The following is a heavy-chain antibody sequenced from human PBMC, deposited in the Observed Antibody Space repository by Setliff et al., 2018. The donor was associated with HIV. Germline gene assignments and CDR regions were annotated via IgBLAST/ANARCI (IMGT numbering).Heavy chain of an antibody. J-gene: IGHJ4*02. CDR2: INHSGST. CDR3: ARGRFTYYYDSSGYYY. CDR1: GGSFSGYY. V-gene: IGHV4-34*01. Sequence: SETLSLTCAVYGGSFSGYYWSWIRQPPGKGLEWIGEINHSGSTNYNPSLKSRVTISVDTSKNQFSLKLSSVTAADTAVYYCARGRFTYYYDSSGYYYWGQGTLVTVS. D-gene: IGHD3-22*01.